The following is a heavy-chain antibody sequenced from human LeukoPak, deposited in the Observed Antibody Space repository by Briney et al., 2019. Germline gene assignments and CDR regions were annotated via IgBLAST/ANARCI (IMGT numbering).Heavy chain of an antibody. V-gene: IGHV1-8*01. D-gene: IGHD2-15*01. J-gene: IGHJ5*02. CDR3: ATIMGGGSPNKNTLEP. CDR2: MNPKSGNT. CDR1: GYIFTKYD. Sequence: ASVKVSCKVPGYIFTKYDVAWVRQATGQGPQYMGWMNPKSGNTGYAQKFQGRVTMTRDTSTYTAYMELRGLTSEDTAMYYCATIMGGGSPNKNTLEPWGQGTLVTVSS.